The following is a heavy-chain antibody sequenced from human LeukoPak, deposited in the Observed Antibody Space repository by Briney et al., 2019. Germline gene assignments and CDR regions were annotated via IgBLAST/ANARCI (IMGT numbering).Heavy chain of an antibody. Sequence: GGSLRLSCAASGFTFSYYAMHWVRQAPGKGLEWVSAISAGGGGTYYADSVRGRFTISRDNSKREVFLQMNSLRADDTAVYYCAKAGWYSAKTYATYDDAYDIWGRGTMVTVSS. CDR2: ISAGGGGT. J-gene: IGHJ3*02. D-gene: IGHD1-26*01. CDR1: GFTFSYYA. CDR3: AKAGWYSAKTYATYDDAYDI. V-gene: IGHV3-23*01.